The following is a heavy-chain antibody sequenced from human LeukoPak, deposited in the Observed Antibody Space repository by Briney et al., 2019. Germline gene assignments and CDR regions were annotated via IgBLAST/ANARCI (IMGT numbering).Heavy chain of an antibody. CDR2: MNPNSGNT. CDR1: GYTFTSYD. D-gene: IGHD2-15*01. Sequence: GASVKVSCKASGYTFTSYDINWVRKATGQGLEWMGWMNPNSGNTGYAQKFQGRVTMTRNTSISTAYMELSSLRSEDTAVYYCAALCSGKNQDIADIWGQGTMVTVSS. CDR3: AALCSGKNQDIADI. V-gene: IGHV1-8*01. J-gene: IGHJ3*02.